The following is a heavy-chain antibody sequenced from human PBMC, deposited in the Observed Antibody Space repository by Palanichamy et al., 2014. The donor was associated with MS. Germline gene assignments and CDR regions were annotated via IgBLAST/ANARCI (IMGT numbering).Heavy chain of an antibody. Sequence: EVQLAESGGLSSAWESLRLSCAASGFTFSKYWMHWVRQAPGKGLVWVSRIKGDGSWTNYADSVKGRFTISRDNARHTLYLQMSSLRAEDTAVYYCVRDGDAFDFDYWGQGALVTVSS. CDR2: IKGDGSWT. CDR3: VRDGDAFDFDY. D-gene: IGHD5-24*01. V-gene: IGHV3-74*01. J-gene: IGHJ4*02. CDR1: GFTFSKYW.